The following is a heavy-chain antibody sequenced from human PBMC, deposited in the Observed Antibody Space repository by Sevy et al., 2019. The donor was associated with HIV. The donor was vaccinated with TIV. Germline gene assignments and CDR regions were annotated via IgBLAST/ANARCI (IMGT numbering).Heavy chain of an antibody. J-gene: IGHJ4*02. V-gene: IGHV1-69*13. Sequence: ASVKVSCKASGGTFSSYALSWVRQAPGQGLEWLGGIIPIFRTTNLSQKFQGRVTITADDSRRTVYMELSTLRSADTAVYYCARTPVVTRPGATDLYFENWGQGTLVTVSS. CDR3: ARTPVVTRPGATDLYFEN. CDR1: GGTFSSYA. D-gene: IGHD2-2*01. CDR2: IIPIFRTT.